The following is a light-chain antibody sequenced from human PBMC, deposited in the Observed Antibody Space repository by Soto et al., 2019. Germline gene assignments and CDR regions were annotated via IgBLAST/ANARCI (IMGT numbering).Light chain of an antibody. CDR3: QSYDSSLSGVG. Sequence: QAVLTQPPSVSGAPGQRVTISCTGSSSNIGAGYEVHWYRQVPGTAPELLIYGNIYRPTRVPDRFSGSKSGASVSLVITGLQAEDEANYHCQSYDSSLSGVGFGGGTKLTVL. CDR1: SSNIGAGYE. V-gene: IGLV1-40*01. CDR2: GNI. J-gene: IGLJ3*02.